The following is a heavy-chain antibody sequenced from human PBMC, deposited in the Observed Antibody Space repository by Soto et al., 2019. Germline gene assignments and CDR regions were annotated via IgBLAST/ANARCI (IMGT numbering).Heavy chain of an antibody. CDR2: IYYSGST. J-gene: IGHJ5*02. Sequence: SETQSLPYTVSGGYISNYYCSWIRQPPGKGLEWIGYIYYSGSTNYNPSLRSRVTISVDTSKNHFSLKLTSVTAADTAVYYCARGVRLFRGSFDPWGQGTLVTVSS. V-gene: IGHV4-59*12. CDR1: GGYISNYY. CDR3: ARGVRLFRGSFDP. D-gene: IGHD2-15*01.